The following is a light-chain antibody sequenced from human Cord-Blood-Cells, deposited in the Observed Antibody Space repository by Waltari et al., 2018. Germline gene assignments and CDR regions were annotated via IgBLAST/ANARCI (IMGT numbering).Light chain of an antibody. CDR1: SSDVGSYNL. Sequence: QSALTQPASVSGSPGQSITISCTGTSSDVGSYNLVSWYQQHPGKAPKLMIYEGSKRPSGVSNRFSGSKSGNTASLTISGLQAEDEADYYCCSYAGSSTSFGGGT. CDR2: EGS. J-gene: IGLJ3*02. CDR3: CSYAGSSTS. V-gene: IGLV2-23*01.